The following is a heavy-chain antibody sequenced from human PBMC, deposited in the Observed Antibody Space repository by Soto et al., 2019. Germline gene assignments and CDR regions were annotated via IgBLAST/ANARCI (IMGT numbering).Heavy chain of an antibody. CDR2: ISYDGSNK. V-gene: IGHV3-30-3*01. CDR3: ARETYYDFWSGLYYGMDV. J-gene: IGHJ6*02. D-gene: IGHD3-3*01. CDR1: GFTFSSYA. Sequence: QVQLVESGGGVVQPGRSLRLSCAASGFTFSSYAMHWVRQAPGTGLEWVAVISYDGSNKYYADSVKGRFTISRDNSKNTLYLPINSLRAEDTAVYYCARETYYDFWSGLYYGMDVWGQGTKVTVSS.